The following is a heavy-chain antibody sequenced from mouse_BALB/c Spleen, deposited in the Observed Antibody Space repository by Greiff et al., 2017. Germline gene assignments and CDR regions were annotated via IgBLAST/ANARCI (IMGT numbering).Heavy chain of an antibody. D-gene: IGHD1-1*01. CDR2: ISNGGGST. J-gene: IGHJ4*01. V-gene: IGHV5-12-2*01. CDR3: ARHPFITTVVAKRDYAMDY. Sequence: EVKLVESGGGLVQPGGSLKLSCAASGFTFSSYTMSWVRQTPEKRLEWVAYISNGGGSTYYPDTVKGRFTISRDNAKNTLYLQMSSLKSEDTAMYYCARHPFITTVVAKRDYAMDYWGQGTSVTVSS. CDR1: GFTFSSYT.